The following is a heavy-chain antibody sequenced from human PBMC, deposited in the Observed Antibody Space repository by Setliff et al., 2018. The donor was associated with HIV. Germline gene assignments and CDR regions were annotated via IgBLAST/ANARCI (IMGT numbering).Heavy chain of an antibody. D-gene: IGHD3-16*02. J-gene: IGHJ4*02. CDR1: GGSFSGYY. Sequence: PSETLSLTCAVYGGSFSGYYWSWLRQPPGKGLEWIGEINSSGSINDNPSLKSRVTISVDTSKNQFSLKLNSVTAADTAVYYCARGFAFGGVIVIPYYFDYWGQGTLVTV. CDR2: INSSGSI. V-gene: IGHV4-34*01. CDR3: ARGFAFGGVIVIPYYFDY.